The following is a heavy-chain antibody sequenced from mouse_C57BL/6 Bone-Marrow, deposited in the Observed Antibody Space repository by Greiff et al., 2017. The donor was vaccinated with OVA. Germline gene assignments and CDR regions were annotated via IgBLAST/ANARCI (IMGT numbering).Heavy chain of an antibody. Sequence: EVQLQQSGPELVKPGASVKISCKASGYSFTDYNMNWVKQSNGKSLEWIGVINPNYGTTSYNQKFKGKATLTVDQSSSTAYMQLNSLTSEDSAVYYGAFYSGSSYRYFDVWGTGTTVAVSS. CDR3: AFYSGSSYRYFDV. D-gene: IGHD1-1*01. CDR2: INPNYGTT. V-gene: IGHV1-39*01. J-gene: IGHJ1*03. CDR1: GYSFTDYN.